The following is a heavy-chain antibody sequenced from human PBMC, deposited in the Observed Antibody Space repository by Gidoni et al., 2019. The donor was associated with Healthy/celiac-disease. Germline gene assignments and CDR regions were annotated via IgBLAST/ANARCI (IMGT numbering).Heavy chain of an antibody. CDR2: ISWNSGSI. D-gene: IGHD5-12*01. CDR3: AKDGRGGYARNAFDI. Sequence: EVQLVESGGGLVQPGRSLRLSCAASGFTFDAYAMHWVRQAPGKGLEWVSGISWNSGSIGYADSVKGRFTISRDNAKNSLYLQMNSLRAEDTALYYCAKDGRGGYARNAFDIWGQGTMVTVSS. V-gene: IGHV3-9*01. CDR1: GFTFDAYA. J-gene: IGHJ3*02.